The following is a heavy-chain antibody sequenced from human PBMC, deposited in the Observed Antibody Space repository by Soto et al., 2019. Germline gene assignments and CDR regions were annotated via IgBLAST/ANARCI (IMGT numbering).Heavy chain of an antibody. CDR3: ARDSRVLGFDY. J-gene: IGHJ4*02. CDR1: GFTFSSYE. Sequence: GGSLRLSCAASGFTFSSYEMNWVRQAPGKGLEWVSYISSSGSTIYYADSVKGRFTISRDNAKNSLYLQMNSLRAEDTAVYYCARDSRVLGFDYWGQGTLVTVSS. D-gene: IGHD2-8*02. CDR2: ISSSGSTI. V-gene: IGHV3-48*03.